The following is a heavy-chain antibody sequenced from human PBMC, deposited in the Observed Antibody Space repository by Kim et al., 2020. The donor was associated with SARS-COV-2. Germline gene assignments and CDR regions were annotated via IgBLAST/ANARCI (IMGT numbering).Heavy chain of an antibody. V-gene: IGHV4-39*01. CDR3: EGSSWSSPAGPRTFRLFDY. CDR1: GGSISSSSYY. CDR2: IYYSGST. J-gene: IGHJ4*02. D-gene: IGHD6-13*01. Sequence: SETLSLTCTVSGGSISSSSYYWGWIRQPPGKGLEWIGSIYYSGSTYYNPSLKSRVTISVDTSKNQFSLKLSSVTAADTAVYYCEGSSWSSPAGPRTFRLFDYWGQGTLVTVSS.